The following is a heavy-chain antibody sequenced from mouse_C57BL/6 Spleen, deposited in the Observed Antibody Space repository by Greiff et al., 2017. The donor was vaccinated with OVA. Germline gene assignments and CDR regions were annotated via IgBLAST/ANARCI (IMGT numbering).Heavy chain of an antibody. J-gene: IGHJ4*01. V-gene: IGHV5-17*01. CDR1: GFTFSDYG. CDR3: ARTYYYGSTYYYAMDY. D-gene: IGHD1-1*01. CDR2: ISSGSSTI. Sequence: DVKLVESGGGLVKPGGSLKLSCAASGFTFSDYGMHWVRQAPEKGLEWVAYISSGSSTIYYADTVKGRFTISRDNAKNTLFLQMPSLRSDDTAMYYCARTYYYGSTYYYAMDYWGQGTSVTVSS.